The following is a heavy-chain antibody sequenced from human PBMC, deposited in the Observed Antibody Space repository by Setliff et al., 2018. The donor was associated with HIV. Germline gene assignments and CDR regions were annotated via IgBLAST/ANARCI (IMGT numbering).Heavy chain of an antibody. CDR1: GGSISSGSYY. CDR3: ARSMGAFDY. D-gene: IGHD1-26*01. J-gene: IGHJ4*02. CDR2: IYTSGST. Sequence: SETLSLTCTVSGGSISSGSYYWSWIRQPAGKGLEWIGHIYTSGSTNYNPSLKSRVTISVDTSKNQFSLELSSVTAADTAVYYCARSMGAFDYWGPGAWSPSP. V-gene: IGHV4-61*09.